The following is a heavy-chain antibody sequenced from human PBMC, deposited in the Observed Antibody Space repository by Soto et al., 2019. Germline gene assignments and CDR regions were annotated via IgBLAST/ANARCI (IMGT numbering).Heavy chain of an antibody. J-gene: IGHJ1*01. CDR2: ISHDGSHK. CDR3: ATWEERYFQD. V-gene: IGHV3-30*04. D-gene: IGHD1-26*01. CDR1: GFTFNSFT. Sequence: QVQLVESGGGVVQPGRSLRLSCAASGFTFNSFTMHWVHQAPGKGLEWVAVISHDGSHKYTADSVKGRFTISRDDPKNTLYLQMNSLRVEDTAIYYCATWEERYFQDWGQGTLVTVSS.